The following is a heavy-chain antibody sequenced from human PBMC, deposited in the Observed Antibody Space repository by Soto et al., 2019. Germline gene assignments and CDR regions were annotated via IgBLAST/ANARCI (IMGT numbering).Heavy chain of an antibody. J-gene: IGHJ5*01. Sequence: QVQLVQSGAEVRKPGASVKVSCKASGHTLASYDINWVRQATGQGLEWMGWMTPDSGDTGYAQKFQGRVTMTWDTYITTAYMELSSLRSDDTAVYYCARDPFYGGFDSWGQGTLVTVSS. CDR1: GHTLASYD. CDR2: MTPDSGDT. CDR3: ARDPFYGGFDS. D-gene: IGHD3-16*01. V-gene: IGHV1-8*01.